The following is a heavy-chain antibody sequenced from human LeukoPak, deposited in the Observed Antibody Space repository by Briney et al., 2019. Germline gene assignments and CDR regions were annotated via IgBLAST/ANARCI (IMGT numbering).Heavy chain of an antibody. V-gene: IGHV4-59*01. CDR1: GGSISSYY. CDR2: IYYSGST. J-gene: IGHJ2*01. Sequence: NPSETLSLTCTVSGGSISSYYCSWSRQPPPQGLERIGYIYYSGSTDYNPSLKSRITISVDTAKNQFSLKLSSVTAADTAVYYCVRRAMSSGYDGWYFDLWGRGTLVTVSS. CDR3: VRRAMSSGYDGWYFDL. D-gene: IGHD3-22*01.